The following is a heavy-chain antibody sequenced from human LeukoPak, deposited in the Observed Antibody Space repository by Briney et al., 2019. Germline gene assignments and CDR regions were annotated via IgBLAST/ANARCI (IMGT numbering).Heavy chain of an antibody. J-gene: IGHJ4*02. CDR2: IIPILGIA. V-gene: IGHV1-69*04. Sequence: SVKVSCKASGGTFSSYAISWVRQAPGQGLEWMGRIIPILGIANYAQKFQGRVTITADKSTSTAYMELSSLRSEDTAVYYCARMIVDTMVRGGGDYWGQGTLVTVSS. D-gene: IGHD3-10*01. CDR3: ARMIVDTMVRGGGDY. CDR1: GGTFSSYA.